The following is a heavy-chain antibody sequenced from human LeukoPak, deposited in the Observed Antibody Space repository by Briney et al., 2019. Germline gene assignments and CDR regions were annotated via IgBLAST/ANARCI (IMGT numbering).Heavy chain of an antibody. Sequence: PSETLSLTCTVSGGSISSSSYYWGWIRQPPGKGPEWIGSTYYSGSTYYNPSLKSRVTISVDTSKNQFSLKLSSVTAADTAVYYCARHSPSSGWSDAFDIWGQGTMVTVSS. CDR2: TYYSGST. V-gene: IGHV4-39*01. D-gene: IGHD6-19*01. CDR3: ARHSPSSGWSDAFDI. J-gene: IGHJ3*02. CDR1: GGSISSSSYY.